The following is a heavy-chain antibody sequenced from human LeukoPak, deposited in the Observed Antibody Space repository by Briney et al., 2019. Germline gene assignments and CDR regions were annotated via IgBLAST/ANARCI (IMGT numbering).Heavy chain of an antibody. CDR3: ARMTVSGRDNWFDP. V-gene: IGHV1-8*03. CDR2: LNPNSGKT. CDR1: GGTFTSYD. Sequence: ASVKVSCKASGGTFTSYDINWVRQATGQGLEWMGWLNPNSGKTGYAQKFQGRLTITRNTSINTAYMELSSLRSEDTAVYYCARMTVSGRDNWFDPWGQGTLVTVSS. D-gene: IGHD6-19*01. J-gene: IGHJ5*02.